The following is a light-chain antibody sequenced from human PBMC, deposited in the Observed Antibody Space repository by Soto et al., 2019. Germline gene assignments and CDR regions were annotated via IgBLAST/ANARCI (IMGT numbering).Light chain of an antibody. CDR3: SSYTISNTLV. J-gene: IGLJ1*01. CDR2: DVS. Sequence: QSALTQPASVSGSPGQSITISCTRTSSDVGGYNYVSWYQQYPGKAPKLMIYDVSNRPSGVSNRFSGSKSGNTASLTISGLQAEDEADYYCSSYTISNTLVFGSGTKLTVL. V-gene: IGLV2-14*01. CDR1: SSDVGGYNY.